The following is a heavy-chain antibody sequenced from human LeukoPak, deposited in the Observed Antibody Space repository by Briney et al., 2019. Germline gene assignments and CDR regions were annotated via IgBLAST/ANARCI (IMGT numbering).Heavy chain of an antibody. V-gene: IGHV4-39*07. D-gene: IGHD3-10*01. CDR2: IYYSGST. J-gene: IGHJ4*02. Sequence: SETLSLTCTVSGGSISSSSYYWGWIRQLPGKGLEWIGSIYYSGSTNYNPSLKSRVTISVDTSKNQFSLKLSSVTAADTAVYYCARGAEVLHRFIGFDYWGQGTLVTVSS. CDR3: ARGAEVLHRFIGFDY. CDR1: GGSISSSSYY.